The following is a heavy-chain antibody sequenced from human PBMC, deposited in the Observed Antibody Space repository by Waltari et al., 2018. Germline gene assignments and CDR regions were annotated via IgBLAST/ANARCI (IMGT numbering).Heavy chain of an antibody. D-gene: IGHD6-13*01. CDR3: ARPKYSSSWYDAFDI. CDR2: IYYSGST. Sequence: QLQLQESGPGLVKPSETLSLTCTVSGGSISSSSYYWGWIRQPPGKGLEWIGSIYYSGSTYYNPSRNGRVTISLDTSKNQFSLKLSSVTAADTAVYYCARPKYSSSWYDAFDIWGQGTMVTVSS. J-gene: IGHJ3*02. CDR1: GGSISSSSYY. V-gene: IGHV4-39*01.